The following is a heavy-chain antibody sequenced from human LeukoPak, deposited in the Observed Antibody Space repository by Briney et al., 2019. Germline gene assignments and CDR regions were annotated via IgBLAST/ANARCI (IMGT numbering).Heavy chain of an antibody. D-gene: IGHD3-16*02. CDR1: GYSFTSYW. V-gene: IGHV5-51*01. Sequence: GESLKISCKGSGYSFTSYWIGWVRQMPGKGLEWMGIIYPGDSDTRYSPSLQGQVTISADKSINTAYLQWSSLQASDTAIYYCARRVGLASDYRYYFDSWGQGTLVTVSS. CDR2: IYPGDSDT. J-gene: IGHJ4*02. CDR3: ARRVGLASDYRYYFDS.